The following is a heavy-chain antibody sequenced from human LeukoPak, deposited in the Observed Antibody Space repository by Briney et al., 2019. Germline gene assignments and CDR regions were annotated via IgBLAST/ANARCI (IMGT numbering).Heavy chain of an antibody. J-gene: IGHJ5*02. D-gene: IGHD3-3*01. Sequence: SETLSLTCTVSGGSLSSGGYYWGWVRQPPGKGLEWIGDIYYSGSTYYNPSLKSRVTISVDTSKNQFSLKLSSVTAADTAVYYCARGGKLRFLEWFHPNWFDPWGQGTLVTVSS. CDR2: IYYSGST. V-gene: IGHV4-30-4*01. CDR3: ARGGKLRFLEWFHPNWFDP. CDR1: GGSLSSGGYY.